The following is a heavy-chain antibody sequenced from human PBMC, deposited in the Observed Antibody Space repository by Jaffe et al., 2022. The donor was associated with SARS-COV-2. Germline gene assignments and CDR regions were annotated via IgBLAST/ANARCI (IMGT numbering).Heavy chain of an antibody. CDR1: GYTFTSYY. D-gene: IGHD2-15*01. V-gene: IGHV1-46*01. Sequence: QVQLVQSGAEVKKPGASVKVSCKASGYTFTSYYMHWVRQAPGQGLEWMGIINPSGGSTSYAQKFQGRVTMTRDTSTSTVYMELSSLRSEDTAVYYCARDSGPYCSGGSCYSDGNWFDPWGQGTLVTVSS. CDR3: ARDSGPYCSGGSCYSDGNWFDP. J-gene: IGHJ5*02. CDR2: INPSGGST.